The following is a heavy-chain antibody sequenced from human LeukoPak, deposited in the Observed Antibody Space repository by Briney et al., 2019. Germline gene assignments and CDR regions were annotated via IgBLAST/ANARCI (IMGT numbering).Heavy chain of an antibody. D-gene: IGHD1-26*01. CDR3: AKDKWVVGEVYVFDI. J-gene: IGHJ3*02. CDR1: GFTFSNYA. CDR2: ISASGSFT. Sequence: GGSLRLSCAASGFTFSNYAMTWVRQAPGKGLEWVSTISASGSFTYYPDSVKGRFTISRDNSKNTLYLQMNSLRAEDTAIYYCAKDKWVVGEVYVFDIWGQGTMVTVSS. V-gene: IGHV3-23*01.